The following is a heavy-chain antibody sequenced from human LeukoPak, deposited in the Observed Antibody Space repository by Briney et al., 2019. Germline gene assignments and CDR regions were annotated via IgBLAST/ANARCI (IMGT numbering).Heavy chain of an antibody. Sequence: PGGSLRLSCAASGFSVSTNYINWVRQAPGKGLEWVAVISYDGSNKYYADSVKGRFTISRDNSRNTLYLQMNSLRAEDTAVYYCAKEASTFDYWGQGTLVTVSS. CDR3: AKEASTFDY. J-gene: IGHJ4*02. D-gene: IGHD2-2*01. V-gene: IGHV3-30*18. CDR1: GFSVSTNY. CDR2: ISYDGSNK.